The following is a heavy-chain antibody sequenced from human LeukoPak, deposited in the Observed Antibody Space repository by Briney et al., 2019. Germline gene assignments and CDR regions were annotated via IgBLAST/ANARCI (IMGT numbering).Heavy chain of an antibody. Sequence: PSETLSLTCSVSGGSISSYYWSWIRQPPGKGLEWIGHIYYSGSTNYNPSLKSRVTVSVDTSKNQFSLKLTSVTAADTAVYYCARLRPVAGYDAFDIWGHGTMVTVSS. CDR2: IYYSGST. V-gene: IGHV4-59*08. J-gene: IGHJ3*02. CDR1: GGSISSYY. CDR3: ARLRPVAGYDAFDI. D-gene: IGHD6-19*01.